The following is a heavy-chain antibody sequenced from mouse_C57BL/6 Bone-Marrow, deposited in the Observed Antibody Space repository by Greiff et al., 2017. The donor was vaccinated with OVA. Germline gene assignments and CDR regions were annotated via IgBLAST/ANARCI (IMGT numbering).Heavy chain of an antibody. D-gene: IGHD2-4*01. CDR3: ARHEDYDVAWFAY. J-gene: IGHJ3*01. CDR2: ISGGGGNT. Sequence: EVHLVESGGGLVKPGGSLKLSCAASGFTFSSYTMSWVRQTPEKRLEWVATISGGGGNTYYPDSVKGRFTISRDNAKNTLYLQMSSLRSEDTALYYCARHEDYDVAWFAYWGQGTLVTVSA. V-gene: IGHV5-9*01. CDR1: GFTFSSYT.